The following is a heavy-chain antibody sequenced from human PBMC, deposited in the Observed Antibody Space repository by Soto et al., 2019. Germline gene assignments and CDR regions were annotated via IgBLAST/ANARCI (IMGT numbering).Heavy chain of an antibody. J-gene: IGHJ6*03. V-gene: IGHV3-11*01. Sequence: GGSLRLSCAASGFTFSDYYMSWIRQAPGKGLEWVSYISSSGSTIYYADSVKGRFTISRDNAKNSLYLQMNSLRAEDTAVYYCARDQGGRGYSGYDDYYYYYYMDVWGKGTTVTVSS. CDR3: ARDQGGRGYSGYDDYYYYYYMDV. D-gene: IGHD5-12*01. CDR1: GFTFSDYY. CDR2: ISSSGSTI.